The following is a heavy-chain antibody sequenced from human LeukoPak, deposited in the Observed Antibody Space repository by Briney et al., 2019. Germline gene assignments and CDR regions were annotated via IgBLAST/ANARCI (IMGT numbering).Heavy chain of an antibody. CDR3: ARGYSYGSFDY. D-gene: IGHD5-18*01. Sequence: SETLSLTCTVSGGSISSYYWSWIRQPPGKGLEWIGYIYYSGSTNYNPSLKSRVTISIDTSKNQFSLKLSSVTAADTAVYYCARGYSYGSFDYWGQGTLVTVSS. V-gene: IGHV4-59*01. CDR1: GGSISSYY. J-gene: IGHJ4*02. CDR2: IYYSGST.